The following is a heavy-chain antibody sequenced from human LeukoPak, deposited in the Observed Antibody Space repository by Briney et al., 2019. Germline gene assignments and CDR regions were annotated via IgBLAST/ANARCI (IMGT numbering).Heavy chain of an antibody. D-gene: IGHD3-10*01. CDR3: ARDPGPLWVGELLYVYYGMDV. J-gene: IGHJ6*02. CDR2: ISSSSSYI. V-gene: IGHV3-21*01. CDR1: GFTFSSYS. Sequence: GGSLRLSCAASGFTFSSYSMNWVRQAPGKGLGWVSSISSSSSYIYYADSVKGRFTISRDNAKNSLYLQMNSLRAEDTAVYYCARDPGPLWVGELLYVYYGMDVWGQGTTVTVSS.